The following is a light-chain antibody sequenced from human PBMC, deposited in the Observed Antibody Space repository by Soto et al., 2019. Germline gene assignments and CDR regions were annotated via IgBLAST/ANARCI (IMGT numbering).Light chain of an antibody. Sequence: EVMLTQSPGTLSLSPGERATLSCRASQSVSSNYLAWYQQKSGQAPRLLIYGASNRATGIQDRFSGSGSGTDFTLTIRRLEPEDVAVYYCQQYDTSPRTFGQGTKVEFK. CDR2: GAS. CDR1: QSVSSNY. J-gene: IGKJ1*01. CDR3: QQYDTSPRT. V-gene: IGKV3-20*01.